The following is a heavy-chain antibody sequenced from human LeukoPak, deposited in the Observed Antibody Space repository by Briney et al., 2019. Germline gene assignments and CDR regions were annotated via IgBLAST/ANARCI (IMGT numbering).Heavy chain of an antibody. CDR3: ARGYFNAFDI. Sequence: GGSLILSCAASVFTFSSYEMNWVLQAPGKGLEWVSYISSSGSTIYYADSVKGRFTISRDNAKNSLNLQMNSLRAEDMAVYYCARGYFNAFDIWGQGTMVTVSS. J-gene: IGHJ3*02. CDR2: ISSSGSTI. V-gene: IGHV3-48*03. CDR1: VFTFSSYE. D-gene: IGHD2/OR15-2a*01.